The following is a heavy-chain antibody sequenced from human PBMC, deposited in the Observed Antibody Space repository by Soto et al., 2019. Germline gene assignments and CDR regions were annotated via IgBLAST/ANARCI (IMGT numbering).Heavy chain of an antibody. Sequence: VGSLRLSCAASGFTFSSYATSWVRQAPGKGLEWVSAISGSGGSTYYADSVKGRFTISRDNSKNTLYLQMNSLRAEDTAVYYCGKGSGRITMIVVVSPYGGAFDIWGQGTMVTVSS. D-gene: IGHD3-22*01. CDR1: GFTFSSYA. CDR3: GKGSGRITMIVVVSPYGGAFDI. J-gene: IGHJ3*02. V-gene: IGHV3-23*01. CDR2: ISGSGGST.